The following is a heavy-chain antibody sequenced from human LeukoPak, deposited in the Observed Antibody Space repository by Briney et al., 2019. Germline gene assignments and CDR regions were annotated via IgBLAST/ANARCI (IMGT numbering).Heavy chain of an antibody. V-gene: IGHV3-49*03. J-gene: IGHJ4*02. CDR1: GFTFGDYA. CDR2: IRNKANGGTT. CDR3: SRDWYAVT. Sequence: GGSLRLSRTAFGFTFGDYAMSWFRQSPGKGLEWVGFIRNKANGGTTEYAASVKGRFTISRDDSKSTAYLQMNSLKTEDTALYYCSRDWYAVTWGQGTLVTVSS. D-gene: IGHD2-8*01.